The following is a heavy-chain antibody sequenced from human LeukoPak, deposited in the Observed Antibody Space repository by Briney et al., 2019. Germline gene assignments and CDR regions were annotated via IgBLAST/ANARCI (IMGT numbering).Heavy chain of an antibody. J-gene: IGHJ4*02. Sequence: GGSLRLSCAASGFTFSSYVMHWVRQAPGKGLEWVAVISYDGSNKYYADSVKGRFTISRDNSKNTLYLQMNSLRAEDTAVYYCAKDLVTTGTYYFDYWGQGTLVAVSS. D-gene: IGHD4-17*01. CDR3: AKDLVTTGTYYFDY. CDR2: ISYDGSNK. V-gene: IGHV3-30*04. CDR1: GFTFSSYV.